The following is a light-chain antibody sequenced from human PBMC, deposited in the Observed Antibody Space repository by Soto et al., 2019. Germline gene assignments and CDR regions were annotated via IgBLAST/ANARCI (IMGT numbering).Light chain of an antibody. CDR2: DAS. CDR3: QLRSNCLPT. J-gene: IGKJ2*01. V-gene: IGKV3-11*01. CDR1: QSISRY. Sequence: EIVLTQSPATLSLSPGERATLSCSDSQSISRYLAWYQQKPGQAPRLLIYDASNRATDITARFTGSGSRTDSTLAINSTEPEDFTVYYCQLRSNCLPTFGQGIKLEN.